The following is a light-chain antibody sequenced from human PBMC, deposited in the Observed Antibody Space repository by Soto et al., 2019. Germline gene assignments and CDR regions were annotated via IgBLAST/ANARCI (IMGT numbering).Light chain of an antibody. Sequence: QSVLTQPPSLSGAPGQRVTISCTGSSSNIGAGYDVHWYQQLPGTAPKLLIYGNNNRPSGVPDRFSGSKSGTSASLAITGLQAEDEADYYCQSYDSRLSGSVFGTGTKVTVL. CDR1: SSNIGAGYD. CDR3: QSYDSRLSGSV. V-gene: IGLV1-40*01. CDR2: GNN. J-gene: IGLJ1*01.